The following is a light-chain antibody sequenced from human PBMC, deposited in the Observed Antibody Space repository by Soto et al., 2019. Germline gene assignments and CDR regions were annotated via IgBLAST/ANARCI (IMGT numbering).Light chain of an antibody. CDR1: NSDVGSSTY. Sequence: QSVLTQPASVSGSPGQSISISCTGTNSDVGSSTYVTWYQQYPDKAPTLVIFAVNNRPSGISNRFSGSKSGNTASLTISGLQAEDEADYYCCSYTSTATYVFGTGTKVTVL. J-gene: IGLJ1*01. CDR3: CSYTSTATYV. V-gene: IGLV2-14*01. CDR2: AVN.